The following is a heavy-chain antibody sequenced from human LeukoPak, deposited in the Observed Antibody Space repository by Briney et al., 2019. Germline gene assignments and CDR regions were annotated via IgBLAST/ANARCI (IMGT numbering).Heavy chain of an antibody. J-gene: IGHJ4*02. CDR2: ISAYNGNP. D-gene: IGHD3-22*01. CDR3: ARAPITMIVVVINLFDY. Sequence: ASVKVSCKASGYTFTSYGISWVRQAPGQGLEWIGWISAYNGNPNYAQKLQGRVTMTTDTSTSTAYMELRSLRSDDTAVYYCARAPITMIVVVINLFDYWGQGTLVTVSS. V-gene: IGHV1-18*01. CDR1: GYTFTSYG.